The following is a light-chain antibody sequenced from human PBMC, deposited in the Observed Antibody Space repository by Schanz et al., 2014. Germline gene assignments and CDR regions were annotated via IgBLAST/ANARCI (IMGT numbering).Light chain of an antibody. J-gene: IGLJ3*02. Sequence: QSALTQPASVSGSPGQSITISCTGTSSDVGGYNYVSWFQQHPGKVPKLVIYDVSNRPSGISNRFSGSKSVNTASLTVSGLQAEDEADYYCSSYTSSSTLEFGGGTKLTVL. CDR2: DVS. CDR3: SSYTSSSTLE. V-gene: IGLV2-14*03. CDR1: SSDVGGYNY.